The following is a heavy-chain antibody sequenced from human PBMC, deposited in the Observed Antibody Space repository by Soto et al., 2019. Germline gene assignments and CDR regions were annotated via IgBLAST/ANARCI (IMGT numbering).Heavy chain of an antibody. CDR1: GYTLTELS. J-gene: IGHJ4*02. Sequence: ASVKVSCKVSGYTLTELSMHWVRQAPGKGLEWMGGFDPEDGETIYAQKFQGRVTMTEDTSTDTAYMELSSLRSEDTAVYYCATSWVVVVTPTYYFDYWGQGTLVTVS. CDR2: FDPEDGET. D-gene: IGHD3-22*01. V-gene: IGHV1-24*01. CDR3: ATSWVVVVTPTYYFDY.